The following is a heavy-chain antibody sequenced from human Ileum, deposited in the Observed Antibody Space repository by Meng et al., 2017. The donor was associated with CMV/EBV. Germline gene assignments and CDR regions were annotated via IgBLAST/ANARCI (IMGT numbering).Heavy chain of an antibody. CDR2: FTARGNT. V-gene: IGHV4-4*07. CDR1: GASIRSYC. J-gene: IGHJ5*02. Sequence: QLPGSGPGLGKPSESLSLTCSFVGASIRSYCWSWIRQPAGKGLEWIGRFTARGNTNYNPSLKSRVTMSLDTSLNQFSLRLNSVTAADTAVYYCARDVIRDDTGSWFDPWGQGTLVTVSS. D-gene: IGHD3-9*01. CDR3: ARDVIRDDTGSWFDP.